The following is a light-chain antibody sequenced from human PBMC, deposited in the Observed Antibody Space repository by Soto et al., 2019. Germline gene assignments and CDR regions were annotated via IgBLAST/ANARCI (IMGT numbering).Light chain of an antibody. CDR3: QLYGSSQG. Sequence: EIVLTQSPDTLSLSPGERATLSCRASQTLVSNYLAWYQKKPGQAPRLLIYGASSRATGISDRFSGGGSGTDILLTISRLEPEDFAVYFCQLYGSSQGFGPGTKVDIK. CDR2: GAS. J-gene: IGKJ3*01. V-gene: IGKV3-20*01. CDR1: QTLVSNY.